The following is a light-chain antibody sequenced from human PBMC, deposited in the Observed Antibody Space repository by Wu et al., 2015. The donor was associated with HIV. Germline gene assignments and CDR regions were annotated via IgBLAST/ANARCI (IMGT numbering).Light chain of an antibody. V-gene: IGKV3-11*01. CDR2: AAS. CDR3: QQHTNWPLT. J-gene: IGKJ5*01. Sequence: DIVLSQYPGTLSLSPGERAIFSCRASQRISNNDLSWYQQKPGQAPRLLIYAASLRASGIPARFSGRGSGTDFTLTINSLEPEDSAVYYCQQHTNWPLTFGQGTRLEI. CDR1: QRISNN.